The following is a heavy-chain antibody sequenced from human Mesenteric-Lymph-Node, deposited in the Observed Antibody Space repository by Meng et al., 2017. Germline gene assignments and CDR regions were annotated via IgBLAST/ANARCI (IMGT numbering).Heavy chain of an antibody. V-gene: IGHV3-23*01. CDR1: GFTFSSNA. J-gene: IGHJ4*02. D-gene: IGHD4-17*01. CDR2: ISSSGSNT. Sequence: GESLKISCAASGFTFSSNAMSWVRQAPGRGLEWVSGISSSGSNTFYADSVKGRFTISRDNPKNTLYLQMNSLRAEDTALFYCAKGSYGAPDYWGQGTLVTVSS. CDR3: AKGSYGAPDY.